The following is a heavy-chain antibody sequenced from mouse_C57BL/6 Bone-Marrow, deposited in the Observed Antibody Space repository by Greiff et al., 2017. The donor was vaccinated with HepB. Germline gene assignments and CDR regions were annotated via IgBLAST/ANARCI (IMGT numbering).Heavy chain of an antibody. CDR3: ARDDYDYAMDY. J-gene: IGHJ4*01. CDR1: GYAFSSSW. D-gene: IGHD2-4*01. V-gene: IGHV1-82*01. Sequence: QVQLQQSGPELVKPGASVKISCKASGYAFSSSWMNWVKQRPGKGLEWIGRIYPGDGDTKYNGKFKGKATMTADKSTSTAYMQLSILTSEDSAVYFCARDDYDYAMDYWGQGTSVTVSS. CDR2: IYPGDGDT.